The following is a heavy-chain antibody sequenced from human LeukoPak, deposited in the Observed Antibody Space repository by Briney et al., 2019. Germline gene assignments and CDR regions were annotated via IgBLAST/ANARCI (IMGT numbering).Heavy chain of an antibody. CDR3: ARWMEAAERCYFDY. Sequence: QPGGSLRLSCAASGFTFSSYAMHWVRQAPGKGLEWVAVISYDGSNKYYADSVKGRFTISRDNSKNTLYLQMNSLRAEDTAVYYCARWMEAAERCYFDYWGQGTLVTVSS. D-gene: IGHD6-13*01. J-gene: IGHJ4*02. CDR2: ISYDGSNK. CDR1: GFTFSSYA. V-gene: IGHV3-30-3*01.